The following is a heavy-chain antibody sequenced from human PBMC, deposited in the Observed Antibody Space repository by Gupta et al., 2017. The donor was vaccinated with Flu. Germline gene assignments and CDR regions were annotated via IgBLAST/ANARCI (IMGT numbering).Heavy chain of an antibody. D-gene: IGHD2-21*01. CDR1: GGTFSTYT. V-gene: IGHV1-69*08. CDR2: IIPILGTP. Sequence: QVQLVQSGAEVKKPGSSVKVSCKASGGTFSTYTINWVRQAPRQGLEWMGRIIPILGTPNYAQKFQGRITITADISTSTAYVELSSLTSEDTVVYYCARDFVSNYYGMDVWGQGTAVTVSS. CDR3: ARDFVSNYYGMDV. J-gene: IGHJ6*02.